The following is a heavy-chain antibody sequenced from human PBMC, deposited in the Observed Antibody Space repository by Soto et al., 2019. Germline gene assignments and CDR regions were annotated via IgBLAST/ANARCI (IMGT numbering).Heavy chain of an antibody. D-gene: IGHD6-6*01. Sequence: QVQLQESGPGLVKPSQTLSLTCTVSGGSISSGGYYWSWIRQHQGKGLEWIGYIYYSGSTYYNPSLKSRVTISVDTSKNQFSLKLSYVTAADTAVYYCAREERGLLAARYGYWGQGTLVTVSS. J-gene: IGHJ4*02. V-gene: IGHV4-31*03. CDR1: GGSISSGGYY. CDR2: IYYSGST. CDR3: AREERGLLAARYGY.